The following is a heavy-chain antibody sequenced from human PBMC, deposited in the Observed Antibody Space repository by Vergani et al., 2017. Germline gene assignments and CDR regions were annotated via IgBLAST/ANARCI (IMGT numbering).Heavy chain of an antibody. CDR1: GYTFSTSY. V-gene: IGHV1-46*03. CDR2: INPSGGHT. D-gene: IGHD3-9*01. Sequence: QVQVMQSGAEVKQSGASVKVSCKTSGYTFSTSYMHWVRQAPGQGLEWMGIINPSGGHTNYAQKFQGRATMTRDTSTSTVYIELSSLRSEDAAINYGGRGDYCILTGYRCWGQGTLVTVSA. J-gene: IGHJ4*02. CDR3: GRGDYCILTGYRC.